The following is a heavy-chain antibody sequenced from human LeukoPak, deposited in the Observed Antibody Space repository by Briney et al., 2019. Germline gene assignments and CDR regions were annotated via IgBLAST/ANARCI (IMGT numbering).Heavy chain of an antibody. D-gene: IGHD3-10*01. CDR3: AKDIDYYGSGSSPFDY. Sequence: GGSLRLSCTASGFTFDDYAMHWVRQAPGKGLEWVSGISWNSGSIGYADSVKGRFTISRDNAKNSLYLQMNSLRAEDTALYYCAKDIDYYGSGSSPFDYWGQGTLVTVSS. CDR2: ISWNSGSI. CDR1: GFTFDDYA. J-gene: IGHJ4*02. V-gene: IGHV3-9*01.